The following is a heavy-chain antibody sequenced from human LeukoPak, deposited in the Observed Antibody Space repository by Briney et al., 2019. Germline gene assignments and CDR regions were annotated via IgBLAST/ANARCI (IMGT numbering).Heavy chain of an antibody. V-gene: IGHV1-2*02. D-gene: IGHD3-22*01. CDR1: GYTFTGYY. CDR2: INPNSGGT. CDR3: ASLYYYDSSGYYYRESSNIDFDY. Sequence: ASVTVSCKASGYTFTGYYMHWVRQAPGQGLEWMGWINPNSGGTNYAQKFQGRVTMTRDTSISTAYMELSRLRSDDTAVYYCASLYYYDSSGYYYRESSNIDFDYWGQGTLVTVSS. J-gene: IGHJ4*02.